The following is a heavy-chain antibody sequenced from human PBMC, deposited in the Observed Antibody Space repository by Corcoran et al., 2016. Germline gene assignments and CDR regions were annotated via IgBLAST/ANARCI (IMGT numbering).Heavy chain of an antibody. J-gene: IGHJ5*01. V-gene: IGHV6-1*01. CDR2: AYYRSKWYN. CDR1: GDSVSSNSAT. Sequence: QVQLQQSGPGLVKPSQTLSLTCVISGDSVSSNSATWNWIRQSPSRGLEWLGRAYYRSKWYNEYAVSVKGRITISPDTSKNQFSLQLNSVTPEDTAVYSWARDPPWALSVFDSWGQGTRVTVSS. CDR3: ARDPPWALSVFDS. D-gene: IGHD1-26*01.